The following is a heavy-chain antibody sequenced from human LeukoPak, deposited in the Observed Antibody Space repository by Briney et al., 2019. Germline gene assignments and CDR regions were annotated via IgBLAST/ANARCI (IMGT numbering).Heavy chain of an antibody. CDR1: GFTFSSYW. CDR2: IKQDGSEK. Sequence: PGGSLRLSCAASGFTFSSYWMTWVRQAPGKGLEWVANIKQDGSEKYYVDSVKGRFTISRDNAMNSLYLQMNSLGAEDTAVFYCARHTKRAFDIWGQGTMVTVSS. V-gene: IGHV3-7*01. CDR3: ARHTKRAFDI. J-gene: IGHJ3*02.